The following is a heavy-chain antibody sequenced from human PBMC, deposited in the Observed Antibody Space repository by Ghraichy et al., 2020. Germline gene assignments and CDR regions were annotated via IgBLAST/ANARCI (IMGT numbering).Heavy chain of an antibody. CDR3: ARAEGWHCSSTSCIPISH. CDR1: GGSFSGYY. Sequence: SETLSLTCAVYGGSFSGYYWSWIRQPPGKGLEWIGEINHSGSTNYNPSLKSRVTISVDTSKNQFSLKLSSVTAADTAVYYCARAEGWHCSSTSCIPISHWGQGTLVTVSS. D-gene: IGHD2-2*01. J-gene: IGHJ4*02. V-gene: IGHV4-34*01. CDR2: INHSGST.